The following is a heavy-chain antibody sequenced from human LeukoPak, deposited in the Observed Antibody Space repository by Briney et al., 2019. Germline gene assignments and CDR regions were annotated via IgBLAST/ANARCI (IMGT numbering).Heavy chain of an antibody. V-gene: IGHV3-66*01. CDR3: VRDKVGYTYGYVRAHYGMDV. D-gene: IGHD5-18*01. CDR2: IYSGGST. J-gene: IGHJ6*02. Sequence: GGSLRLSCVASGFNVSNNYMSWVRQAPGKGLEWVSVIYSGGSTNYADSVKGRFIISRDNSKSTLFLQMNSLRAEDTAVYYCVRDKVGYTYGYVRAHYGMDVWGQGTTVIVSS. CDR1: GFNVSNNY.